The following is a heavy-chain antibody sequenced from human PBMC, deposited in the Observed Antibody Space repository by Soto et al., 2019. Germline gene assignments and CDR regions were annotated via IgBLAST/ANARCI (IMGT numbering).Heavy chain of an antibody. CDR3: AKGGPGVSSGLFES. D-gene: IGHD3-10*01. CDR2: IYSGGST. CDR1: GFTVSSNY. Sequence: GGSLRLSCAASGFTVSSNYMSWVRQAPGKGLEWVSVIYSGGSTYYADSVKGRFTISRDNSKNTLYLQMNSLRAEDTAVYYCAKGGPGVSSGLFESWGQGTLVTVSS. J-gene: IGHJ4*02. V-gene: IGHV3-53*01.